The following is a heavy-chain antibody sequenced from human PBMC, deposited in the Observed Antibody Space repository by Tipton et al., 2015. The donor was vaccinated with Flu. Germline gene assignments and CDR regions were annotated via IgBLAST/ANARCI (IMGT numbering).Heavy chain of an antibody. CDR1: GGSISSYY. D-gene: IGHD3-16*02. CDR2: IYHSGST. CDR3: ARVDLKIVFGGVIVHWFDP. J-gene: IGHJ5*02. Sequence: TLSLTCTVSGGSISSYYWSWLRQSPGKGLEWIGYIYHSGSTYYTSSLKNRVTISFDTPKNQFYLQLTSVTAADTAVYYCARVDLKIVFGGVIVHWFDPWGQGTLVTVFS. V-gene: IGHV4-59*01.